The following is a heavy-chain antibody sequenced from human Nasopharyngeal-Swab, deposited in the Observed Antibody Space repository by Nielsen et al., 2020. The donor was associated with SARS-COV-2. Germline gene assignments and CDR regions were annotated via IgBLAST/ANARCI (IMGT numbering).Heavy chain of an antibody. D-gene: IGHD2-21*02. J-gene: IGHJ3*02. Sequence: LRQAHGQGLEWMGWINPNSGGTNYAQKFQGWVTMTRDTSISTAYMELSRLRSDDTAVYYCARSHIVVVTDAFDIWGQGTMVTVSS. V-gene: IGHV1-2*04. CDR2: INPNSGGT. CDR3: ARSHIVVVTDAFDI.